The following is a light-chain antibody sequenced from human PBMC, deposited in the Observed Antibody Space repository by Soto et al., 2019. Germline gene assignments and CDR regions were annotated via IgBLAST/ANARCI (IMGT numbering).Light chain of an antibody. V-gene: IGKV3-20*01. CDR2: GAS. CDR1: QTVSSAR. CDR3: HQYGSSPWT. Sequence: EIVLTQSPGTLSLSPGERATLSCRASQTVSSARLAWFQQKPGQAPRLLIYGASSRTPGIPDRFSGSGSETDFTLTITSLESEDVAVYSCHQYGSSPWTFGQGTKVDI. J-gene: IGKJ1*01.